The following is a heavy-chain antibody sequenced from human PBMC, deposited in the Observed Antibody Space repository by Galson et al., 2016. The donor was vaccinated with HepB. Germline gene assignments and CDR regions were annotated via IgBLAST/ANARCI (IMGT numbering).Heavy chain of an antibody. J-gene: IGHJ5*02. CDR2: ISWNSEII. CDR1: GFTFNNYA. CDR3: AKLYPGGSFDH. V-gene: IGHV3-9*01. Sequence: SLRLSCAASGFTFNNYAMHWVRQAPGKGLEWVSGISWNSEIIDYADSVKGRFTISRDNARNTLYLQMDSLRAEDTAFYYCAKLYPGGSFDHWGQGTLVTVSS. D-gene: IGHD1-26*01.